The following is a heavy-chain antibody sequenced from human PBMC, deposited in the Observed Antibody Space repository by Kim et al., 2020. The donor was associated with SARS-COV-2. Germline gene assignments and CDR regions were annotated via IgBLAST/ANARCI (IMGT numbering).Heavy chain of an antibody. V-gene: IGHV4-59*11. CDR3: ARDPPGPDYSFDL. D-gene: IGHD5-12*01. Sequence: SETLSLTCIVSGGSISNHYWSWIRQPPGKGLDWIGYIDYSGSTNSNPSLKSRVTISVDTSKNQVSLKLSSVTAADTAVYYCARDPPGPDYSFDLWGQWTMVTVSS. CDR1: GGSISNHY. CDR2: IDYSGST. J-gene: IGHJ3*01.